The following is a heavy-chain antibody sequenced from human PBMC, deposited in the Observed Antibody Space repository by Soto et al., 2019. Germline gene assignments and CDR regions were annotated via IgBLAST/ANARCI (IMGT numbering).Heavy chain of an antibody. V-gene: IGHV4-30-2*01. CDR3: ARLGAYYQSLDP. J-gene: IGHJ5*02. CDR1: GGSISSDTYS. D-gene: IGHD2-21*01. CDR2: IHHSGNT. Sequence: PSETLSPTCAVSGGSISSDTYSWSWIRQPPGKGLEWVGYIHHSGNTYFNPSLKSRVTISVDRSKNQLSLKLTSVTAADTAVYYCARLGAYYQSLDPWG.